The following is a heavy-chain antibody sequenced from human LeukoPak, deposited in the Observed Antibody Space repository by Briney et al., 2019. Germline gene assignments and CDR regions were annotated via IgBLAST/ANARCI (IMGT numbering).Heavy chain of an antibody. CDR1: GGTFSSYS. Sequence: SVKVTCKASGGTFSSYSISWVRRAPGQELQGRGGIIPLFGTANYAQKFHGRVTITADESTSTAYMELSSLRTEDTAAYYCWAPLEWTYDAFDIWGQGTMVTVSS. CDR3: WAPLEWTYDAFDI. CDR2: IIPLFGTA. J-gene: IGHJ3*02. V-gene: IGHV1-69*13. D-gene: IGHD3-3*01.